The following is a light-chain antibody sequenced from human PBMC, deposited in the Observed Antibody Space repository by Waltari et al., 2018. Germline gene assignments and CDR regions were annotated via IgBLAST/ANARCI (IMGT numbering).Light chain of an antibody. CDR1: QSVGSW. V-gene: IGKV1-5*03. J-gene: IGKJ2*01. CDR2: QTS. CDR3: QQYKTYF. Sequence: DIQMNQSPYTLSAYLGDRVTISCRASQSVGSWLAWYQVKPGKVPKLLISQTSILEDGVSSRFSGSGSGTDFTLTIDSLEPDDFATYYCQQYKTYFFGQGTRLEI.